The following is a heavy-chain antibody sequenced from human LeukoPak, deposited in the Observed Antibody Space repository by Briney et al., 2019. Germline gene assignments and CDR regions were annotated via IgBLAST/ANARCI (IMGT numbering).Heavy chain of an antibody. V-gene: IGHV3-48*03. J-gene: IGHJ3*02. CDR2: ISSSGSTI. Sequence: GGSLRLSCAASGFTFSSYEMNWVRQAPGKGLEWVSYISSSGSTIYYADSVKGRFTISRDNAKNSLYLQMNSLRAEDTAVYYCARGAIVVVPAAEGDAFDIWGQGQWSPSPQ. D-gene: IGHD2-2*01. CDR3: ARGAIVVVPAAEGDAFDI. CDR1: GFTFSSYE.